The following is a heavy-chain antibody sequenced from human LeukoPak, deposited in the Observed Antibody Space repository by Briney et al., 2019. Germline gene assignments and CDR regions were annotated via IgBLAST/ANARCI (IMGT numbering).Heavy chain of an antibody. CDR3: ARVPGKRLTHGDYYYYYGMNV. CDR1: GGTFSSYG. J-gene: IGHJ6*02. CDR2: ISAYNGNT. D-gene: IGHD6-25*01. Sequence: ASVKVSCKASGGTFSSYGISWVRQAPGQGLEWMGWISAYNGNTNYAQKLQGRVTMTTDTSTSTAYMELRSLRSDDTAVYYCARVPGKRLTHGDYYYYYGMNVWGQGTTVTVSS. V-gene: IGHV1-18*01.